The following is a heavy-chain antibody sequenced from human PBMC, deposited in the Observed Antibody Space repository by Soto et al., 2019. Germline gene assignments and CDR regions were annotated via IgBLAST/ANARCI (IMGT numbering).Heavy chain of an antibody. CDR1: GYSVSSSDYY. D-gene: IGHD2-15*01. J-gene: IGHJ6*02. Sequence: SETLSLTCSVSGYSVSSSDYYWAWIRQPPGKGLEWIGSMFYSGLTYYNPSLKSRVTLSVDTSKNHFSVRLNSVTAADTAVYYCASLTVSLSGPYGLHVWGQGTTVPVSS. CDR2: MFYSGLT. V-gene: IGHV4-39*01. CDR3: ASLTVSLSGPYGLHV.